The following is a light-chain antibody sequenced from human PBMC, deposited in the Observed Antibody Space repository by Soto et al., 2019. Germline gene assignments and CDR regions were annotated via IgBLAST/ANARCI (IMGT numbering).Light chain of an antibody. CDR3: LLDFSYFWA. J-gene: IGKJ1*01. CDR2: AAS. Sequence: ALQLIPSPPSLSASVGNGVLVARRASQGIRSALGWYQQKPGKVPKLLIYAASTLQSGVPSRFSGSGSGTDFTLAISSLQPEDFATYYCLLDFSYFWAFGQGTKVDIK. V-gene: IGKV1-6*01. CDR1: QGIRSA.